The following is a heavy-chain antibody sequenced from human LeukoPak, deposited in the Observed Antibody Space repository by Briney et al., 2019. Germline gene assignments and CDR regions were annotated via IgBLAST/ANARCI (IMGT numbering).Heavy chain of an antibody. D-gene: IGHD3-10*01. CDR1: GASISSYY. J-gene: IGHJ4*02. CDR3: ARHPELYFFDY. V-gene: IGHV4-59*08. CDR2: ISYSGST. Sequence: SETLSLTCTVSGASISSYYWSWIRQPPGKGLEWIGYISYSGSTNYTPSLKSRVTISADTSKNQVSLTLSSVTAADTAVYYCARHPELYFFDYWGQGTLVTVSS.